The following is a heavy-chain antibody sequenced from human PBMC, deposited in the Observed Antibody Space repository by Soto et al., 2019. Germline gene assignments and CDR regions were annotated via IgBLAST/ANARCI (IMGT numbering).Heavy chain of an antibody. Sequence: SSETLSLTCTVSGDSISNFYWSWIRQPAGKGLESLGRLSSSGRSNYNPSLQSRVAMSLDTSKNQFSLRLTSLTAADTAVYFCARGMGRYFDLWGRGTLVTVSS. CDR2: LSSSGRS. D-gene: IGHD2-8*01. CDR1: GDSISNFY. V-gene: IGHV4-4*07. CDR3: ARGMGRYFDL. J-gene: IGHJ2*01.